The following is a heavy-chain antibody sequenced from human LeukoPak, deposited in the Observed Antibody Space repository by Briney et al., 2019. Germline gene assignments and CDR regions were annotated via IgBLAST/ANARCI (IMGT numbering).Heavy chain of an antibody. CDR2: IYYSGST. D-gene: IGHD6-19*01. CDR3: ARLASSGWSHCDY. Sequence: SETLSLTCTVSGGSISSGDYYWSWIRQPPGKGLEWIGYIYYSGSTYYNPSLKGRVTISVDTSKNQFSLKLSSVTAADTAVYYCARLASSGWSHCDYWGQGTLVTVSS. CDR1: GGSISSGDYY. V-gene: IGHV4-30-4*01. J-gene: IGHJ4*02.